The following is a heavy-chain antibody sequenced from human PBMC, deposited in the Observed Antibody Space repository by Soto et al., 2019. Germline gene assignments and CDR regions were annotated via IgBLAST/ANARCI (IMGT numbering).Heavy chain of an antibody. CDR1: GFTVSSNY. D-gene: IGHD4-17*01. CDR3: GRAGINGDYGPDDAFDF. J-gene: IGHJ3*01. V-gene: IGHV3-66*01. Sequence: EVQLVESGGGLVQPGGSLRLSCAASGFTVSSNYMSWVRQAPGKGLEWVSVIYSGGGTYYADSVKGRFTIPRDNSNNTMDRQMNGLRAEDTAVYYCGRAGINGDYGPDDAFDFWGQGTMVTLSS. CDR2: IYSGGGT.